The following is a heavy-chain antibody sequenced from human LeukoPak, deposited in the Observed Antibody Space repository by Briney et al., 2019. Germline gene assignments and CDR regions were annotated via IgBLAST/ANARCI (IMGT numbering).Heavy chain of an antibody. CDR1: GGSISGSSHY. V-gene: IGHV4-39*01. CDR3: ISHGIDY. J-gene: IGHJ4*02. Sequence: SETLSLTCTVSGGSISGSSHYWGWIRQPPGKGLEWIGSIFYAGSTYYNPSLKSRVTISVDTSKNQFSLKLSSVTAADTAVYYCISHGIDYWGQGTLVTVSS. CDR2: IFYAGST.